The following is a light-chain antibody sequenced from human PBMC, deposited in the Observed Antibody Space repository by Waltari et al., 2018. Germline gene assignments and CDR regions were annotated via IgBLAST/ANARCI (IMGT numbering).Light chain of an antibody. Sequence: DIQRTQSPFPLSASVEDRGTITGRASQGSSHSLSWYQQEPGKAPKLLLYAAARLENGVAPRCSGSGSGTEYTRTISSLPPEDVATYFCLQYYRSALNSGGCTNVWVK. CDR3: LQYYRSALN. J-gene: IGKJ4*01. CDR2: AAA. CDR1: QGSSHS. V-gene: IGKV1-NL1*01.